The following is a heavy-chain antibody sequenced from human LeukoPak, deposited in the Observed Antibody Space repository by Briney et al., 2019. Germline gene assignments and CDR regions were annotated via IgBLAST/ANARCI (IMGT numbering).Heavy chain of an antibody. CDR2: ISGSDGTT. D-gene: IGHD2/OR15-2a*01. V-gene: IGHV3-23*01. Sequence: GGSLRLSCAASGFTFSSYGMHWVRQAPGKGLEWVSGISGSDGTTYYADSVKGRFTISRDNSKNTLYLQMNGLRAEDTAVYYYAKDSAKKYDDYWGQGTLVTVSS. CDR3: AKDSAKKYDDY. J-gene: IGHJ4*02. CDR1: GFTFSSYG.